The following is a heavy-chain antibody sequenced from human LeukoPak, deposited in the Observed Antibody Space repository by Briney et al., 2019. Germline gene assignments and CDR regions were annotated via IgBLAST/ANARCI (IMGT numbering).Heavy chain of an antibody. CDR3: ARALPGRYDFWSGYYRYNWFDP. CDR2: ISSSGSTI. Sequence: PGGSLRLSCAASGLTFSDYYMSWIRQAPGKGLEWVSYISSSGSTIYYADSVKGRFTISRDNAKNSLYLQMNSLRAEDTAVYYCARALPGRYDFWSGYYRYNWFDPWGQGTLVTVSS. J-gene: IGHJ5*02. D-gene: IGHD3-3*01. CDR1: GLTFSDYY. V-gene: IGHV3-11*04.